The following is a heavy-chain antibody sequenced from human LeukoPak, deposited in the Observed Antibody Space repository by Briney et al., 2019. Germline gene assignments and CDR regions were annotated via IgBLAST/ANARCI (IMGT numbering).Heavy chain of an antibody. V-gene: IGHV3-23*01. CDR1: GFTFSSYA. CDR3: AKGMGATGTFVY. J-gene: IGHJ4*02. CDR2: ISGSGGNT. Sequence: GGSLRLSCAASGFTFSSYAMSWVRQAPGKGLEWVSAISGSGGNTCYADCGKARFTISRDNSKNTQYQQMNSLRAEDTSVYYCAKGMGATGTFVYWGQGTLVTVSS. D-gene: IGHD1-26*01.